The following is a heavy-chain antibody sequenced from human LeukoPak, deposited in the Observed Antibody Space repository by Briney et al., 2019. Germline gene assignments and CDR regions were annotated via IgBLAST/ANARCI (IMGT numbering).Heavy chain of an antibody. D-gene: IGHD6-19*01. CDR1: GGSISSGDYY. J-gene: IGHJ4*02. CDR2: IYYSGST. V-gene: IGHV4-30-4*08. Sequence: KTSETLSLTCTVSGGSISSGDYYWSWIRQPPGKGLEWIGYIYYSGSTYYNPSLKSRVTISVDTSKNQFSLKLSSVTAADTAVYYCARFKYSGGCDYWGQGTLVTVSS. CDR3: ARFKYSGGCDY.